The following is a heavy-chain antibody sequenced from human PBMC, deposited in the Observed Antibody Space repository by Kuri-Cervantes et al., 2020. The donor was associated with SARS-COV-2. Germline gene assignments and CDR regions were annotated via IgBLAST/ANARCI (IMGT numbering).Heavy chain of an antibody. CDR2: ISYDGSTK. V-gene: IGHV3-30*03. Sequence: GESLKISCAASGFTFISTAMHWVRQAPGKGLEWVAVISYDGSTKYYADSVKGRFTISRDSSKKTVFLQMNSLTVEDTAVYFCARDPAPQQSYYYGMDAWGHGTRVTVSS. CDR3: ARDPAPQQSYYYGMDA. J-gene: IGHJ6*02. CDR1: GFTFISTA. D-gene: IGHD4-11*01.